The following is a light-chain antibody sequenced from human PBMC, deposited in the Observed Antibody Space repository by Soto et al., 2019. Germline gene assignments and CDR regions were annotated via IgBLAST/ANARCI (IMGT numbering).Light chain of an antibody. CDR2: DAS. J-gene: IGKJ1*01. CDR1: QSVSSGY. V-gene: IGKV3-20*01. CDR3: QQYGSSPQRT. Sequence: EIVLTQSPGTLSLSPGERGTLSCRAVQSVSSGYLAWYQQKPGQAPRLLIYDASSRATGIPDRFSGSGSGTDFTLTISRLEPEDFAVYYCQQYGSSPQRTFGQGTKVDIK.